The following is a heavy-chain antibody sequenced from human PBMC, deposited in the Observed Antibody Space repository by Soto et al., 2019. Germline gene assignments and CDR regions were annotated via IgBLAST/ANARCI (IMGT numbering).Heavy chain of an antibody. CDR3: AKKQRYSSCSHAFDI. D-gene: IGHD6-13*01. V-gene: IGHV3-23*01. CDR1: GFTFSSYA. J-gene: IGHJ3*02. Sequence: GGSLRLSCAASGFTFSSYAMSWVRQAPGKGLEWVSAISGRGGSTYYADSVKGRFTISRDNSKNTLYLQMKSLRAENTALYYCAKKQRYSSCSHAFDIWGKGTMVTVS. CDR2: ISGRGGST.